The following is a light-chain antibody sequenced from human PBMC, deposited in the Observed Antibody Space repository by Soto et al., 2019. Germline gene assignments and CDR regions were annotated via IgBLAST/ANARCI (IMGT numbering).Light chain of an antibody. CDR3: SSYAGSDVFV. CDR2: EVS. Sequence: QSALTQPASSSGSPGQNVAISCTGTSSDVGAYNYVTWYQQHPGKVPKLMIYEVSKRPSGVPDRFSGSKSGNTASLTVSGLQAGDAADYYCSSYAGSDVFVFGTGSKVTGL. CDR1: SSDVGAYNY. J-gene: IGLJ1*01. V-gene: IGLV2-8*01.